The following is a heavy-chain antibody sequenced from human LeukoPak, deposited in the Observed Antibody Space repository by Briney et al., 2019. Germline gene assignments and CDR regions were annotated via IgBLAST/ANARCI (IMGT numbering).Heavy chain of an antibody. Sequence: LAGGSLRLSCAASGFTFSNYGMHWVRQAPGKGLEWVTFIRYDGIKKYYADSVKGRFTISRDISRNTLYLQMDSLRTEDTAVYYCAKDFVWFGPNLDYWGQGTLVTVSS. V-gene: IGHV3-30*02. D-gene: IGHD3-10*01. J-gene: IGHJ4*02. CDR2: IRYDGIKK. CDR1: GFTFSNYG. CDR3: AKDFVWFGPNLDY.